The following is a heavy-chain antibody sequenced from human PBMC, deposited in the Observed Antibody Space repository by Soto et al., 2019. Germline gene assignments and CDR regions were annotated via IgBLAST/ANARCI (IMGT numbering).Heavy chain of an antibody. CDR3: ANFNGYAC. Sequence: HPGGSLRLSCAASGFTFSSYGMHWVRQAPGKGLEWVAVISYDGSNKYYADSVKGRFTISRDNSKNTLYLQMNSLRAEDTAVYYCANFNGYACWGQGTLVTVSS. J-gene: IGHJ4*02. CDR2: ISYDGSNK. CDR1: GFTFSSYG. D-gene: IGHD5-12*01. V-gene: IGHV3-30*18.